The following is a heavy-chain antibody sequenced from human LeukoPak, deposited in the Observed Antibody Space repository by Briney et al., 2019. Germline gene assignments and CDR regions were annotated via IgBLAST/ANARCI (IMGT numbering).Heavy chain of an antibody. CDR3: AKNRDSSYYRRDFDY. Sequence: GGSLRFSGAASGFTFSGNSMTWFAQSPGKGRKGWAFSRHVTTYQEYAHPVKVRFTVSSDNSKDMVYVQMNSLRTEDTAVYYCAKNRDSSYYRRDFDYWGQGTLVTVSS. CDR1: GFTFSGNS. D-gene: IGHD3-22*01. CDR2: SRHVTTYQ. J-gene: IGHJ4*02. V-gene: IGHV3-30*02.